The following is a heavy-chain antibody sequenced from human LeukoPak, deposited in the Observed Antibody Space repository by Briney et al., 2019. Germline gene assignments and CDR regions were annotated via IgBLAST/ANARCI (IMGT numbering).Heavy chain of an antibody. CDR2: TYYRSKWYN. CDR3: ARDRSGWDAFDI. V-gene: IGHV6-1*01. D-gene: IGHD6-19*01. Sequence: SQTLSLTCAISGDSVSSITAAWNWVRQSPSRGLEWLGRTYYRSKWYNDYAVSVKSRITVNSDTSKNQFSLHLNSVTPEDTAVYYCARDRSGWDAFDIWGQGTMVTVSS. J-gene: IGHJ3*02. CDR1: GDSVSSITAA.